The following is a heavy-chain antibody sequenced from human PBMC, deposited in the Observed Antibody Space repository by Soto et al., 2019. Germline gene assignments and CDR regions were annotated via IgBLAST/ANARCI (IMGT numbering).Heavy chain of an antibody. D-gene: IGHD6-13*01. Sequence: GGSLRLSCAASGFTFSSYGMHWVRQAPGKGLEWVAVISYDGSNKYYADSVKGRFTISRDNSKNTLYLQMNSLRAEDTAVYYCAKDLESSSWFFGYFDYWGQGTLVTVSS. CDR2: ISYDGSNK. V-gene: IGHV3-30*18. J-gene: IGHJ4*02. CDR3: AKDLESSSWFFGYFDY. CDR1: GFTFSSYG.